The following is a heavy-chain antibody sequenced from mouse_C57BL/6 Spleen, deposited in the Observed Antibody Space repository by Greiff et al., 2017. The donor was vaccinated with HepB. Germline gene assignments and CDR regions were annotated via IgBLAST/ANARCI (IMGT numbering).Heavy chain of an antibody. D-gene: IGHD4-1*02. J-gene: IGHJ3*01. CDR2: IWSGGST. V-gene: IGHV2-2*01. Sequence: QVQLQQSGPGLVQPSQSLSITCTVSGFSLTSYGVHWVRQSPGKGLEWLGVIWSGGSTDYNAAFISRLSISKDNSKSQVFFKMNSLQADDTAIYYCASPSTGPLCAYWGQGSGVTVSA. CDR1: GFSLTSYG. CDR3: ASPSTGPLCAY.